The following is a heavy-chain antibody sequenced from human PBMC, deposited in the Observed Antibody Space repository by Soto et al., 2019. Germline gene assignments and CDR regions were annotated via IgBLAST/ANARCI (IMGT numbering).Heavy chain of an antibody. CDR3: ARSRGPILQYFDWLDP. D-gene: IGHD3-9*01. CDR1: GGSFSGYY. J-gene: IGHJ5*02. Sequence: QVQLQQWGAGLLKPSETLSLTCAVYGGSFSGYYWSWIRQPPGKGLEWIGEINHSGSTNYNPSLKSRVTISXXTXKXXFSLKLSSVTAADSAVYYCARSRGPILQYFDWLDPWGQGTLVTVSS. CDR2: INHSGST. V-gene: IGHV4-34*01.